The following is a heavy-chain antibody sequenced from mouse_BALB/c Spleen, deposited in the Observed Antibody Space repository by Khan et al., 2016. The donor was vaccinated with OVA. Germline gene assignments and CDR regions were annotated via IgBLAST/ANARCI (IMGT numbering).Heavy chain of an antibody. J-gene: IGHJ1*01. CDR1: GYSITSDYA. V-gene: IGHV3-2*02. Sequence: EVQLQESGPGLVKPSQSLSLTCTVTGYSITSDYAWNWIRQFPGNKLEWMGYITYSGTASYNPSLKSRISITRDTSKNQFFLQLNSVTTEDTATYFCSRRSVWGAGTTVTVSS. CDR3: SRRSV. CDR2: ITYSGTA.